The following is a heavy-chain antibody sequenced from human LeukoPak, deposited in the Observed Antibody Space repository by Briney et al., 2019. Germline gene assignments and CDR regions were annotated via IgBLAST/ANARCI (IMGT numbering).Heavy chain of an antibody. D-gene: IGHD6-6*01. CDR1: GFPFSDYA. CDR3: ARKIAARFPIYYYYMDV. Sequence: GGSLRLSCEASGFPFSDYAMTWVRHPPGKGLEWVSSISGSGGHISYADSVKGRFTISRDNARNSLYLQMNSLRAEDTAVYYCARKIAARFPIYYYYMDVWGKGTTVTVSS. V-gene: IGHV3-21*01. J-gene: IGHJ6*03. CDR2: ISGSGGHI.